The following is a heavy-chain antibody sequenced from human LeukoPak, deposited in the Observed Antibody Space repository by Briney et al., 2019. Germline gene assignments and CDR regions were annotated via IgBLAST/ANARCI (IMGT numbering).Heavy chain of an antibody. J-gene: IGHJ4*02. CDR1: GYTFTDYY. CDR3: ARDDNFDY. Sequence: EASVTVSCKASGYTFTDYYMHWVRQAPGQGLEWMGWINPNSGGTNYAQKFQGRVTMTRDTSISTAYMELSRLRSDDTAVYYCARDDNFDYWGQGTLVTVSS. CDR2: INPNSGGT. V-gene: IGHV1-2*02.